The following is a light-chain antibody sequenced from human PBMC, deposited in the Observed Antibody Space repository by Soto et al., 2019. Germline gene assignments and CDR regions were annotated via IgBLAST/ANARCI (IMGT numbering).Light chain of an antibody. J-gene: IGKJ4*01. CDR1: QGISNY. CDR3: QKDNSSPLT. Sequence: DIQMTQSPSSLSASVGDRVTITCRASQGISNYLAWYQQKPGKVPKLLIYAASTLQSGVPSRFSGSGYATDFTRTISSQQPEDVASYYCQKDNSSPLTFGGGTKVDIK. CDR2: AAS. V-gene: IGKV1-27*01.